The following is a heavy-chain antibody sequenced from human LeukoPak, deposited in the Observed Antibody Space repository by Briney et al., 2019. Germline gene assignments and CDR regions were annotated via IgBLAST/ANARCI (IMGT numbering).Heavy chain of an antibody. D-gene: IGHD1-26*01. CDR1: GFIFSSYW. CDR3: ARGSDGAFDI. Sequence: GGSLRLSCAASGFIFSSYWMNWVRQAPGKGLEWVANIKKDGSEKYYVDSVKGRFTISRDNAKNSLYLQMNSPRAEDTAVYYCARGSDGAFDIWGQGTMVTVSS. J-gene: IGHJ3*02. CDR2: IKKDGSEK. V-gene: IGHV3-7*04.